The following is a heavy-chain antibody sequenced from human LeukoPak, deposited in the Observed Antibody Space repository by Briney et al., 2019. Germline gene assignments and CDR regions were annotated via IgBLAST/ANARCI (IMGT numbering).Heavy chain of an antibody. Sequence: GGSLRLSCAASGFTFSSYWMSWVRQAPGKGLEWVANIKQDGSEKYYVDSVKGRFTISRENPKNSLYPQMNSLRAEDTAVYYCARAPSSGTPTTFDYWGQGTLVTVSS. CDR3: ARAPSSGTPTTFDY. CDR2: IKQDGSEK. V-gene: IGHV3-7*01. CDR1: GFTFSSYW. J-gene: IGHJ4*02. D-gene: IGHD1-26*01.